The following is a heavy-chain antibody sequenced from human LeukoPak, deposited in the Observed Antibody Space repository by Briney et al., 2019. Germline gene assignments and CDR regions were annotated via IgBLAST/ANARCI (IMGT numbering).Heavy chain of an antibody. CDR1: GFTFSSYG. V-gene: IGHV3-23*01. CDR2: ISGSGGST. Sequence: GGSLRLSCAASGFTFSSYGMSWVRQAPGKGLEWVSAISGSGGSTYYADSVKGRFTISRDNSKNTLYLQMNSLRAEDTAVYYCAKAPSTRGGQQLDNPYWGQGTLVTVSS. J-gene: IGHJ4*02. D-gene: IGHD6-13*01. CDR3: AKAPSTRGGQQLDNPY.